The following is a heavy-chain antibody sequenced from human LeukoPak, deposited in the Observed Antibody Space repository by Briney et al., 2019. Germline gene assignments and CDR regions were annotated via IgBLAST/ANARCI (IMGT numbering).Heavy chain of an antibody. CDR3: NVGVPATMRDFDY. V-gene: IGHV3-48*03. J-gene: IGHJ4*02. CDR2: IDSSGDTI. Sequence: GGSLRLSCAASGFTLSNFEMNWVRQAPGKGLEWVSYIDSSGDTIYYADSVKGRFTMSRDNAKNSLYLQMNSLRAEDTAVYYCNVGVPATMRDFDYWGQGALVTVSS. D-gene: IGHD2-2*01. CDR1: GFTLSNFE.